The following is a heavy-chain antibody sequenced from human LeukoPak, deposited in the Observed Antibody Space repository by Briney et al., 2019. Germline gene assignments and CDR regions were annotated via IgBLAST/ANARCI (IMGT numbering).Heavy chain of an antibody. CDR2: MNPNSGNT. J-gene: IGHJ4*02. CDR1: GYTFTSYD. CDR3: ARASPNYYGSGSHYYYFEY. D-gene: IGHD3-10*01. Sequence: ASVKVSCKASGYTFTSYDINWVRQATGQGLEWMGWMNPNSGNTGYAQKFQGRVTMTRNTSISTAYMEQSSLRSEDTAVYYCARASPNYYGSGSHYYYFEYWGQGTLVTVSS. V-gene: IGHV1-8*01.